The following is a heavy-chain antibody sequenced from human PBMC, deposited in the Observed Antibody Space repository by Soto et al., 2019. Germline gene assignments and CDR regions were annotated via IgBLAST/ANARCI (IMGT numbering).Heavy chain of an antibody. CDR1: RGSINGYY. D-gene: IGHD5-18*01. CDR2: IYYSGST. Sequence: PSETLSLTCTVSRGSINGYYWGWIRQPPGKGLEWIGYIYYSGSTNYSPSLKSRVSISVDTSKNQFSLKLRSLTAADTAVYYCARVSHTANFVGAFDIWGQGTMVTVSS. CDR3: ARVSHTANFVGAFDI. V-gene: IGHV4-59*01. J-gene: IGHJ3*02.